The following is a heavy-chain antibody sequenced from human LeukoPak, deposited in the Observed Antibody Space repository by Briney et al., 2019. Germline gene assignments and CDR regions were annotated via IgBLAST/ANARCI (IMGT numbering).Heavy chain of an antibody. CDR3: ARGVAVAGHAFDI. CDR2: INHSGST. J-gene: IGHJ3*02. Sequence: SETLSLTCAVYGGPFSGYYWSWIRQPPGKGLEWIGEINHSGSTNYNPSLKSRVTISVDTSKNQFSLKLSSVTAADTAVYYCARGVAVAGHAFDIWGQGTMVTVSS. D-gene: IGHD6-19*01. CDR1: GGPFSGYY. V-gene: IGHV4-34*01.